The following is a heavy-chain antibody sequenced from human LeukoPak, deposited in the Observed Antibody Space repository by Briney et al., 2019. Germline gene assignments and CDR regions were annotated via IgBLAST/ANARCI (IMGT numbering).Heavy chain of an antibody. CDR2: IYYSGST. V-gene: IGHV4-39*07. J-gene: IGHJ6*03. CDR3: ARGAYYMDV. CDR1: GGSISSSSYY. Sequence: SETLSLTCTVSGGSISSSSYYWGWIRQPPGKGLEWIGSIYYSGSTYYNPSLKSRVTMSVDTSKNQFSLKLSSVTAADTAVYYCARGAYYMDVWGKGTTVTVSS.